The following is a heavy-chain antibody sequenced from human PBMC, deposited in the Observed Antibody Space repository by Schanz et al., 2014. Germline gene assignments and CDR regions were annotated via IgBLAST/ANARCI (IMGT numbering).Heavy chain of an antibody. CDR2: LWHDGSKK. D-gene: IGHD2-8*02. V-gene: IGHV3-33*06. CDR1: GFTFSSYD. CDR3: AKTLFPGGTQTFGN. J-gene: IGHJ4*02. Sequence: QVQLVESGGGVVQPGRSLRLSCVASGFTFSSYDVFWVRQAPGKGLEWVAILWHDGSKKYYADSVKGRFTVSRDNSKNTLYLQLNSLRAEDTAVYYCAKTLFPGGTQTFGNWGRGTLVTVSS.